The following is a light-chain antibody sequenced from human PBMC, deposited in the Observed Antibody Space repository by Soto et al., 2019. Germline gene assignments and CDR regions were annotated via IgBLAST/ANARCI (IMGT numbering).Light chain of an antibody. J-gene: IGKJ1*01. V-gene: IGKV3-20*01. CDR2: GAS. CDR3: QHYGTSLWT. CDR1: QSVSSSF. Sequence: EIMLTQSPGTLSLSPGERATLSCRASQSVSSSFLAWYQQKPGQAPRLLIYGASSRATGIPDRFSGSGSGKDLTLTISRLEPEDFAMYLCQHYGTSLWTFGPGTKVEIK.